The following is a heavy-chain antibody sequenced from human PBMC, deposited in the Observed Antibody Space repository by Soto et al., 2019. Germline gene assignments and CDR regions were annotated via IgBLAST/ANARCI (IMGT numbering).Heavy chain of an antibody. CDR3: ARRRGYLDY. D-gene: IGHD1-1*01. CDR1: GFSLSTSGVG. J-gene: IGHJ4*02. CDR2: IYWDDDK. V-gene: IGHV2-5*02. Sequence: QITLKESGPTLVKPTQTLTLTCTFSGFSLSTSGVGVGWIRQPPGKALEWLAIIYWDDDKRYSPSLKSSLTXXKDTSKNPLVLTMTNMDPVDTATYYCARRRGYLDYWGQGTLVTVSS.